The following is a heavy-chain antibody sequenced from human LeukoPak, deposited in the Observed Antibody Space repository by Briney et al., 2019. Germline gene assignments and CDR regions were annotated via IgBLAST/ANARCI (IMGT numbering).Heavy chain of an antibody. Sequence: GASVKVSCKASGYTFTSYYMHWARQAPGQGLEWMGIINPSGGSTSYAQKFQGRVTMTRDTSTSTVYMELSSLRSEDTAVYYCARTQVRFLEWLGKNYYYGMDVWGQGTTVTVSS. D-gene: IGHD3-3*01. CDR3: ARTQVRFLEWLGKNYYYGMDV. J-gene: IGHJ6*02. CDR2: INPSGGST. CDR1: GYTFTSYY. V-gene: IGHV1-46*01.